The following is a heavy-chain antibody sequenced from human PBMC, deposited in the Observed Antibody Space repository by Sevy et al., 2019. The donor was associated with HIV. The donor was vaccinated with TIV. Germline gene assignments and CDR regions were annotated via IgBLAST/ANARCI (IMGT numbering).Heavy chain of an antibody. CDR1: GYTFTSYG. Sequence: ASVKVSCKASGYTFTSYGISWVRQAPGQGLEWMGWISAYNGNTNYAQKLQGRVTMTTDTSTRTAYMELRSLRSDDTAVYYCARDFTGYCSSTSCPTTPFDYWGQGTLVTVSS. J-gene: IGHJ4*02. V-gene: IGHV1-18*01. D-gene: IGHD2-2*01. CDR2: ISAYNGNT. CDR3: ARDFTGYCSSTSCPTTPFDY.